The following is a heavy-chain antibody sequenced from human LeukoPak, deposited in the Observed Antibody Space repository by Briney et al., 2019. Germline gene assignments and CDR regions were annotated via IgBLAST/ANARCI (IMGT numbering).Heavy chain of an antibody. Sequence: PSETLSLTCTVSGGSISSYYWSWIRQPAGKGLEWIGRIYTSGSTNYNPSLKSRVTMSVDTSKNQFSLKLSSVTAADTAVYYCAREPVPAAISAGWFDPWGQGTLVTVSS. CDR2: IYTSGST. V-gene: IGHV4-4*07. J-gene: IGHJ5*02. CDR1: GGSISSYY. D-gene: IGHD2-2*01. CDR3: AREPVPAAISAGWFDP.